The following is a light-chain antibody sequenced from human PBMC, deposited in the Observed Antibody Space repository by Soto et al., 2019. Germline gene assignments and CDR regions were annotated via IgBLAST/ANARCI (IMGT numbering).Light chain of an antibody. CDR2: SSS. CDR1: QWFSGKN. Sequence: EIVLTQSPATLSLSPGERVSLSCGASQWFSGKNLAWYQQKPGQPPRLLIYSSSVRASGVPDRFRGSESGTDFTLTITRLEPEDFAVYYCQQYGTWITFGQGTRLESK. J-gene: IGKJ5*01. CDR3: QQYGTWIT. V-gene: IGKV3-20*01.